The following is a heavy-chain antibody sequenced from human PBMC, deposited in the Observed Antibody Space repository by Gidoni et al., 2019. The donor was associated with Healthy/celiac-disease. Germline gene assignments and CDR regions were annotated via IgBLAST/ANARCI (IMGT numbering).Heavy chain of an antibody. D-gene: IGHD5-18*01. CDR1: GFTFSSYD. J-gene: IGHJ4*02. CDR2: IGTAGDT. V-gene: IGHV3-13*01. Sequence: VESGGGLVQPGGSLRLSCAASGFTFSSYDMHWVRQATGKGLEWVSAIGTAGDTYYPGSVKGRFTISRENAKNSLYLQMNSLRAGDTAVYYCARGPGGQTAMVANFDYWGQGTLVTVSS. CDR3: ARGPGGQTAMVANFDY.